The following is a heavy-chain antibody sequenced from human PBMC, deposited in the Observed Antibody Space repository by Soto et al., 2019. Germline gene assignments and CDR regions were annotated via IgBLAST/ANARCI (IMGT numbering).Heavy chain of an antibody. V-gene: IGHV3-21*01. CDR1: GFTFHTYS. D-gene: IGHD4-17*01. CDR2: ISPGSSNI. J-gene: IGHJ4*02. CDR3: ARARNDYGAWYYFDY. Sequence: ESGGGLVKPGGSLRLSCAVSGFTFHTYSMNWLRQAPGKGLEWVSSISPGSSNIYYAQSVKGRFTISRDNAKNSLSLQMNSLRAEDTAVYYCARARNDYGAWYYFDYWGQGTLVTVSS.